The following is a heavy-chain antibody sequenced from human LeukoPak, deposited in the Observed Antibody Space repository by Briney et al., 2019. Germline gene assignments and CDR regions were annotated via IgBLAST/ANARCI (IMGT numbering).Heavy chain of an antibody. CDR1: GYTFTSYG. CDR2: ISAYNGNT. CDR3: ARSCSSTSCYRYYYYGMDV. Sequence: ASVKVSCKASGYTFTSYGISWVRQAPGQGLEWMGWISAYNGNTNYAQKLQGRVTMTTDTSTSTAYMELRSLRSDDTAVYYCARSCSSTSCYRYYYYGMDVWGQGTTVTVSS. D-gene: IGHD2-2*02. V-gene: IGHV1-18*01. J-gene: IGHJ6*02.